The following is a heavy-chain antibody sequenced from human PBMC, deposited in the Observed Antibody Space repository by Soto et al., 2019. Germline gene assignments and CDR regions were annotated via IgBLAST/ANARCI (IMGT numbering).Heavy chain of an antibody. V-gene: IGHV3-23*01. CDR1: GLTFSNYA. D-gene: IGHD6-19*01. CDR3: AKDYLVADTVAGAPTALDY. Sequence: EVQLLESGGALVQPGGSLRLSCAASGLTFSNYAMSWVRQAPGKGLEWVSSISGTGGGTYYADSVKGRFTISRDNSKNTLYLQMNSLRAEDTAGYFCAKDYLVADTVAGAPTALDYWGQGTLVTVSS. J-gene: IGHJ4*02. CDR2: ISGTGGGT.